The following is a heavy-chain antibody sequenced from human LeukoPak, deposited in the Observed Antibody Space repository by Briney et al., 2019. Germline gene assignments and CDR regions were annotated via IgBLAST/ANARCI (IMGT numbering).Heavy chain of an antibody. Sequence: GGSLRLSCAASGFTFSSYWMHWVRQAPGKGLEWVSTISGSGGSTYSADSVKGRFTISRDNSKNTLYLQMNSLRAEDTAVYYCARSFPLYYDSSGYSVWGQGTLVTVSS. D-gene: IGHD3-22*01. CDR2: ISGSGGST. CDR1: GFTFSSYW. CDR3: ARSFPLYYDSSGYSV. J-gene: IGHJ4*02. V-gene: IGHV3-23*01.